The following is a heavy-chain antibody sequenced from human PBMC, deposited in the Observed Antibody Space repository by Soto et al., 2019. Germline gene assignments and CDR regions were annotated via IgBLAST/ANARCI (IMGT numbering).Heavy chain of an antibody. CDR3: ARAGRGYYGSGSYYDY. J-gene: IGHJ4*02. CDR1: GFTFSSYS. CDR2: ISSSSSYI. V-gene: IGHV3-21*01. D-gene: IGHD3-10*01. Sequence: EVQLVESGGGLVKPGGSLRLSCAASGFTFSSYSMNWVRQAPGKGLEWVSSISSSSSYIYYADSVKGRFTISRDNAKKSLYLQMNSLRAEDTAVYYCARAGRGYYGSGSYYDYWGQGTLVTVSS.